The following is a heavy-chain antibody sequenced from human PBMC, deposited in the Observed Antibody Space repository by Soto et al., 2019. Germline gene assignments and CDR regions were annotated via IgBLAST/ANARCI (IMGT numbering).Heavy chain of an antibody. Sequence: GGSLRLSCRASGFTFKNYAMTWVRKCPGKGLQWVSPMTGGGTTDYADSAKGRFIISRDNSKNTLSLQMHNLRADDTALYYCAKLKGGLGRFYGLDAWGQGTMVTVSS. V-gene: IGHV3-23*01. CDR1: GFTFKNYA. J-gene: IGHJ6*02. CDR3: AKLKGGLGRFYGLDA. D-gene: IGHD3-3*01. CDR2: MTGGGTT.